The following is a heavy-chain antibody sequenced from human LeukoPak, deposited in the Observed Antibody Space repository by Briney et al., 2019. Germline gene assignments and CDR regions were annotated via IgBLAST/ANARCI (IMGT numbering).Heavy chain of an antibody. V-gene: IGHV4-59*12. CDR2: INYSGST. Sequence: PSETLSLTCTASGCSISSYYWSWIRQPPGKGLEWIGYINYSGSTTYNTSLKSRGTISVATCKNQFSLKLSSVTAADTAVYYCARLTKNDSGSFRFGKKKRGYMDVWGKGTTVTISS. CDR3: ARLTKNDSGSFRFGKKKRGYMDV. J-gene: IGHJ6*03. D-gene: IGHD3-10*01. CDR1: GCSISSYY.